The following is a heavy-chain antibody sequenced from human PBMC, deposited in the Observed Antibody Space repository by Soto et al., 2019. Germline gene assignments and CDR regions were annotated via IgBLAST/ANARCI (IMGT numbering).Heavy chain of an antibody. CDR3: ARMGDPATYFDY. J-gene: IGHJ4*02. CDR1: GGSISSYY. CDR2: IYYSGST. Sequence: QVQLQESGPGLVKPSETLSLTCTVSGGSISSYYWSWIRQPPGKGLEWIGYIYYSGSTNYNPSLKRRVTISVDTSKNQFSLKLSSVTAADTAVYYCARMGDPATYFDYWGQGTLVTVSS. V-gene: IGHV4-59*01.